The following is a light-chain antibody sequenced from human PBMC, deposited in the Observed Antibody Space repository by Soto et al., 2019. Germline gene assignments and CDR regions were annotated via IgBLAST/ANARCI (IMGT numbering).Light chain of an antibody. V-gene: IGKV1-5*03. CDR1: QSVSSW. J-gene: IGKJ2*01. CDR3: QQYISYSRT. CDR2: KAS. Sequence: DIQMTQSPSTLSASVGDRVTITCRASQSVSSWLAWYQQKSGKAPKLLIYKASNLESGVPSRFSGSGSGTEFTLTISSLQPNDFATYYCQQYISYSRTFGQGTKLEI.